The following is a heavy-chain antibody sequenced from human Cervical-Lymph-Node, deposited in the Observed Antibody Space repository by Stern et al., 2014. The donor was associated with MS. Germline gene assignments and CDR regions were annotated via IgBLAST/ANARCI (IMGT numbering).Heavy chain of an antibody. CDR3: TTDEVY. V-gene: IGHV3-15*01. Sequence: EMQLVESGGGLVKPGGSLRLSCAASGFTFINAWMSWVRQAPGKGLEWVGRIKRKTDSGTTDYAAPVKGRFTISRDDSKNTLYLQMNSLKTEDTAVYYCTTDEVYWGQETLVTVSS. J-gene: IGHJ4*02. CDR2: IKRKTDSGTT. CDR1: GFTFINAW.